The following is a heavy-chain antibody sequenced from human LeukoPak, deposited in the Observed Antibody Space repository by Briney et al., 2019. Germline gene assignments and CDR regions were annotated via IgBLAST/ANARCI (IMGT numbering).Heavy chain of an antibody. Sequence: KPSETLSLTCTVSGGSVSSTPYYWGWIRQPPGKGLEWIGSSYYSGSTYYNPSLKSRVTISVDTSKKKLSLSLSSVTAADTAVYYCVRSVSGGYNWVYWGQGTLVTVSS. CDR3: VRSVSGGYNWVY. J-gene: IGHJ4*02. CDR2: SYYSGST. D-gene: IGHD5-24*01. V-gene: IGHV4-39*01. CDR1: GGSVSSTPYY.